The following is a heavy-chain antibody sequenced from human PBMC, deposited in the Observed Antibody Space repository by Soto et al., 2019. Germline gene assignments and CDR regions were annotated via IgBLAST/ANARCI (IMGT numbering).Heavy chain of an antibody. J-gene: IGHJ6*02. Sequence: GASVKVSCKASGGTFSSYAISWVRQAPGQGLEWMGGIIPIFGTANYAQKFQGRVTITADESTSTAYMELSSLRSEDTAVYYCAGVYGDYLYYYGMDVWGQGTTVTVS. CDR3: AGVYGDYLYYYGMDV. CDR2: IIPIFGTA. D-gene: IGHD4-17*01. CDR1: GGTFSSYA. V-gene: IGHV1-69*13.